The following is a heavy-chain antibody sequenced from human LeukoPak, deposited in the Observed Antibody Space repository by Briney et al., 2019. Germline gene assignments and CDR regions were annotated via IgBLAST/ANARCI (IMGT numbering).Heavy chain of an antibody. Sequence: SKTLSLTWTVSGGSISSGSYYWSWIRQPAGKGLEWIGRIYTSGSTNYNPSLKSRVTISVDTSKNQFSLKLSSVTAADTAVYYCVRVDNGGNYFDYWGQGTLVTVSS. CDR3: VRVDNGGNYFDY. CDR1: GGSISSGSYY. D-gene: IGHD4-23*01. V-gene: IGHV4-61*02. J-gene: IGHJ4*02. CDR2: IYTSGST.